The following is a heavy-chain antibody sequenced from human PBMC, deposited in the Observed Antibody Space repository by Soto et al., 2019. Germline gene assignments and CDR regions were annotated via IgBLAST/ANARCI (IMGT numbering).Heavy chain of an antibody. CDR1: GLTFSAYG. D-gene: IGHD1-1*01. J-gene: IGHJ4*01. V-gene: IGHV3-30*18. CDR3: AKDWTPRQVPQYFFDF. CDR2: ISYEGSRK. Sequence: GSRRLSGAAAGLTFSAYGMHWVRPAPGKGLEWLAVISYEGSRKFYADSVKGRFTISRDDSENSVYLQMKSLRPEDTSIYYCAKDWTPRQVPQYFFDFWGQGTLVSVPS.